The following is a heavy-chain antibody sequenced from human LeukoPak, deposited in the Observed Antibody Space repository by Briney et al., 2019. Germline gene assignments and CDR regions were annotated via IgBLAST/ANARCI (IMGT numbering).Heavy chain of an antibody. CDR3: ANPVTQNSGWYVNGDY. Sequence: GGSMRLSCGASGFAFGSYVMNWLRQAPGGGLGLVSSISGSGDTTYDADSVRRRFTISRDNSKNTLYLQMNNPRAEDTAVYFCANPVTQNSGWYVNGDYWGQGTLVTVSS. CDR1: GFAFGSYV. CDR2: ISGSGDTT. J-gene: IGHJ4*02. V-gene: IGHV3-23*01. D-gene: IGHD6-19*01.